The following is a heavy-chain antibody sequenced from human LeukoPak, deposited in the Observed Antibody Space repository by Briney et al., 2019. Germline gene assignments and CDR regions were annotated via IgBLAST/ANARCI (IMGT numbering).Heavy chain of an antibody. Sequence: GGSLRLSCAASGFTFSNYGMHWVRQAPGKGLEWVVVISYDGSNKYYADSVKGRFTISRDSSKNTLYLQMNSLRAEDTAVYYCAKDPRRYSRTGGYFDYWGQGTLVTVSS. J-gene: IGHJ4*02. D-gene: IGHD6-13*01. CDR2: ISYDGSNK. CDR1: GFTFSNYG. CDR3: AKDPRRYSRTGGYFDY. V-gene: IGHV3-30*18.